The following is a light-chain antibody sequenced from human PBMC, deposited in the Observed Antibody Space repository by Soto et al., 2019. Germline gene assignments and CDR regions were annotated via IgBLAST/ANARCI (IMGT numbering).Light chain of an antibody. CDR1: QSVSSN. V-gene: IGKV3D-15*01. CDR3: QQYSISST. J-gene: IGKJ1*01. CDR2: GVS. Sequence: EILMTQSPATLSVSPGERATLSCRASQSVSSNLAWYQQKPGQSPRLLIFGVSSRATDIPDRFSGSGSGTDFTLTINRLEPEDFAVYYCQQYSISSTFGQGTKVDIK.